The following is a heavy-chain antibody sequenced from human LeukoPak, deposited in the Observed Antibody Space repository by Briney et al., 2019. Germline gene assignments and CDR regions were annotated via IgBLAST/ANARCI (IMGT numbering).Heavy chain of an antibody. CDR1: GFTFGDYA. Sequence: PGGSLRLSCTVSGFTFGDYAMSWFRQAPGKGLEWVGFIRSKAYGGTTEYAASVKGRFTISRDDSKSIAYLQMNSLRAADTAVYYCARDKGTSYLSSFDYWGQGTLVTVSS. J-gene: IGHJ4*02. V-gene: IGHV3-49*03. D-gene: IGHD6-6*01. CDR2: IRSKAYGGTT. CDR3: ARDKGTSYLSSFDY.